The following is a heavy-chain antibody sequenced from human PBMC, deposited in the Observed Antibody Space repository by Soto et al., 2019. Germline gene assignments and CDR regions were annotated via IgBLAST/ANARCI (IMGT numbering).Heavy chain of an antibody. J-gene: IGHJ4*02. V-gene: IGHV3-23*01. Sequence: GGSLRLSGAASGFPFINFSISWVRQSPGKGLEWVSAISGTGSRTWYADSVRGRFTVSRDNSKNTLYLQMNSLRDEETAVYYCAKFGASGSYLKFDYCGPGTLIPVCS. D-gene: IGHD3-10*01. CDR2: ISGTGSRT. CDR3: AKFGASGSYLKFDY. CDR1: GFPFINFS.